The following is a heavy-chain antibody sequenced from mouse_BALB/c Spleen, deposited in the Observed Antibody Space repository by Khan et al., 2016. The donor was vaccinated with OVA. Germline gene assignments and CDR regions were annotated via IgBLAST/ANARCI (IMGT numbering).Heavy chain of an antibody. V-gene: IGHV5-15*02. CDR1: GFTFSDYG. CDR2: ISDLAYTI. D-gene: IGHD1-2*01. Sequence: EVELVESGGGLVQPGGSRKLSCAASGFTFSDYGMAWVRQAPGQGPEWVAFISDLAYTIYYGDAVTGRFTISRENAKNTLYLEMSSLRSEDTAIYYCARGGGTAPFAYWGLGTLVTVSA. CDR3: ARGGGTAPFAY. J-gene: IGHJ3*01.